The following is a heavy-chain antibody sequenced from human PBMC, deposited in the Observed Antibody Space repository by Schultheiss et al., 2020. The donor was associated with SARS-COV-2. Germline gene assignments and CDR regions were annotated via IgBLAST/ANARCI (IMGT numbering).Heavy chain of an antibody. Sequence: SETLSLTCAVYGGSFSGYYWSWIRQPPGKGLEWIGEINHSGSTNYNPSLKSRVTISVDTSKNQFSLKLSSVTAADTAVYYCAREQRGYSYVGGFDPWGQGTLVTVSS. J-gene: IGHJ5*02. CDR2: INHSGST. CDR1: GGSFSGYY. CDR3: AREQRGYSYVGGFDP. V-gene: IGHV4-34*01. D-gene: IGHD5-18*01.